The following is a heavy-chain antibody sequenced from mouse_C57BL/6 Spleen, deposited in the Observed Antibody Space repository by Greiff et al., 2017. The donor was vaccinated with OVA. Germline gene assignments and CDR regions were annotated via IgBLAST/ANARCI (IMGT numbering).Heavy chain of an antibody. Sequence: QVTLKESGPGILQPSQSLSLTCSFSGFSLSTSNMGIGWIRQPSGKGLEWLAHRWWNDDKYYNPSLKSRRTIAKDTSNNQVFLKITSVDTADTATYYCAQTYYYGSRKAWFAYWGQGTLVTVSA. J-gene: IGHJ3*01. CDR2: RWWNDDK. CDR3: AQTYYYGSRKAWFAY. CDR1: GFSLSTSNMG. V-gene: IGHV8-5*01. D-gene: IGHD1-1*01.